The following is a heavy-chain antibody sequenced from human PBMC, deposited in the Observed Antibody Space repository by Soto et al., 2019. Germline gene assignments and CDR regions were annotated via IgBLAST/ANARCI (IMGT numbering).Heavy chain of an antibody. V-gene: IGHV4-59*01. CDR2: VYYSGSS. D-gene: IGHD3-9*01. Sequence: LCGGSIGGSYWGWIRQPPGKGLEWIGYVYYSGSSTSNPSLKSRVTMSADTSKNQLSLKVRSVTAADTAVYYCARVGERWQYFDWLYYFDSWGQGALVTVSS. CDR3: ARVGERWQYFDWLYYFDS. CDR1: GGSIGGSY. J-gene: IGHJ4*02.